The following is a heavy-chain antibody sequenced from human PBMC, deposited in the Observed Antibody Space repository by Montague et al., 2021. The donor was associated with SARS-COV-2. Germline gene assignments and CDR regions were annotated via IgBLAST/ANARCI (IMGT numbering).Heavy chain of an antibody. CDR1: GFTFSSYD. Sequence: SLRLSCAASGFTFSSYDMHWVRQATGKGLEWVSAIGTAGDTYYPGSVTGRFTISRENAKNSLYLQMNGLRAGDTAVYYCARAYYDSSGYWGGYHYYGMDVWGQGTTVTVSS. CDR2: IGTAGDT. CDR3: ARAYYDSSGYWGGYHYYGMDV. V-gene: IGHV3-13*04. J-gene: IGHJ6*02. D-gene: IGHD3-22*01.